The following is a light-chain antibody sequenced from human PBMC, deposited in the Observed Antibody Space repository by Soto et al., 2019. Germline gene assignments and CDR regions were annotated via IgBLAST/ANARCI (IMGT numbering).Light chain of an antibody. Sequence: CPGALSLSPGDRATLSCRASQSVSGSYLAWYQQKPGQAPRLLIYGASNRAAGIPDRFSGSGSGTEFTLTISSLQSEDFAVYYCQQYGSSGTFGQGTKVDIK. CDR2: GAS. CDR1: QSVSGSY. CDR3: QQYGSSGT. J-gene: IGKJ1*01. V-gene: IGKV3-20*01.